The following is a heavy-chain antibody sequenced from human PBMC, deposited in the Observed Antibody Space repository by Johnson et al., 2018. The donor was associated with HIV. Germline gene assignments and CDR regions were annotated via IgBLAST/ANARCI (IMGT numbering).Heavy chain of an antibody. CDR3: AGLAVRGSAGAFDI. D-gene: IGHD3-10*01. J-gene: IGHJ3*02. CDR2: IGTAGDT. CDR1: GFTSSSYD. Sequence: VQLVESGGGLVQPGGSLRPSCVAPGFTSSSYDMHWVRQAKVKGLEWVSAIGTAGDTYYPGSVKGRFTISRDNSKNTLYLQLNSLRAEDTALYYCAGLAVRGSAGAFDIWGQGTLVTVSS. V-gene: IGHV3-13*01.